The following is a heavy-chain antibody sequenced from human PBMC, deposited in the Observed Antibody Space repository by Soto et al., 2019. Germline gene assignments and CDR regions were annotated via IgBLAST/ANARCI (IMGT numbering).Heavy chain of an antibody. CDR3: AREYTAWPLAYGLDV. J-gene: IGHJ6*02. CDR1: GFTCSTYS. D-gene: IGHD2-2*02. Sequence: GSLSLSFVGSGFTCSTYSINWVRQAPGKGLEWVSSISSRSDIYYADSVKGRFTISRDNAKNSVSLQMNSLRAEDTAVYYCAREYTAWPLAYGLDVWGQGTTVTVSS. V-gene: IGHV3-21*01. CDR2: ISSRSDI.